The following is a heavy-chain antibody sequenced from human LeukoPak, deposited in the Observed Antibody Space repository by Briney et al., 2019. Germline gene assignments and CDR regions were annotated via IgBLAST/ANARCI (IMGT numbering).Heavy chain of an antibody. CDR1: RDSISSTIHY. CDR3: ARVTVGARGLGAYYYYMDV. J-gene: IGHJ6*03. Sequence: SETLSLTCTVSRDSISSTIHYWGWIRQPPGKGLEWIGSVYFNGNTYYNPSLKSRVTISVDTSKNQFSLKLSSVTAADTAVYYCARVTVGARGLGAYYYYMDVWGKGTTVTISS. V-gene: IGHV4-39*07. D-gene: IGHD1-26*01. CDR2: VYFNGNT.